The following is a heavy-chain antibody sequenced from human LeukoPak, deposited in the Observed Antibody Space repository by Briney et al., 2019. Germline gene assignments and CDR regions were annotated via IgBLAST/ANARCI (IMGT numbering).Heavy chain of an antibody. CDR2: INPSGGST. D-gene: IGHD2-21*01. J-gene: IGHJ5*02. Sequence: GASVKVSCKASGYTFTNYYMHWVRQAPGQGLEWMGTINPSGGSTTYAQKFQGRVTMTRATSTSTDYMELSSLRSEATDVYYCSSTHGSAYSRAPRPWGQGTLCTVS. V-gene: IGHV1-46*01. CDR1: GYTFTNYY. CDR3: SSTHGSAYSRAPRP.